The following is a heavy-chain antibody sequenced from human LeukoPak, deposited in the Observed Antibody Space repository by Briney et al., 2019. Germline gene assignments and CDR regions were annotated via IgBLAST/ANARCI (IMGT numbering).Heavy chain of an antibody. D-gene: IGHD6-6*01. Sequence: GGSLRLSCAASGFTFSSYAMHWVRQAPGKGLEWVAVISYDGSNKYYADSVKGRFTISRDNSKNTLYLQMNSLRAEDTAVYYCARGVLGVLIYYFDYWGQGTLVTVSS. CDR1: GFTFSSYA. J-gene: IGHJ4*02. CDR3: ARGVLGVLIYYFDY. V-gene: IGHV3-30*01. CDR2: ISYDGSNK.